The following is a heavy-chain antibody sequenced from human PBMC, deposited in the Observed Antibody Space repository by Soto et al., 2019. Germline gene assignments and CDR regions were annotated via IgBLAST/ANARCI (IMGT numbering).Heavy chain of an antibody. CDR3: ARGERGAARAGVDWFDP. D-gene: IGHD6-6*01. CDR2: INHSGST. V-gene: IGHV4-34*01. Sequence: SETLSLTCAVYGGSFSGYYWSWIRQPPGKGLEWIGEINHSGSTNYNPSLKSRVTISVDTSKNQFSLKLSSVTAADTAVYYCARGERGAARAGVDWFDPWGQGTLVTSPQ. CDR1: GGSFSGYY. J-gene: IGHJ5*02.